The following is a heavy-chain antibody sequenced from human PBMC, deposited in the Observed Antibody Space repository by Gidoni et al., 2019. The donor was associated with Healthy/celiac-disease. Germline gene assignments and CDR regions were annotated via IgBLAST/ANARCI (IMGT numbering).Heavy chain of an antibody. CDR3: ARSLGDCSGGSCSDAFDI. CDR2: INPNSGCT. V-gene: IGHV1-2*02. Sequence: QVQLVQSGAEVKKPGASVKVSCKASGYTFTGYYMHWVRHAPGQGLEWMGWINPNSGCTNYAQKFHGRVTRTRDTSISTAYMELSRLRSDDTAVYYCARSLGDCSGGSCSDAFDIWGQGTMVTVSS. J-gene: IGHJ3*02. CDR1: GYTFTGYY. D-gene: IGHD2-15*01.